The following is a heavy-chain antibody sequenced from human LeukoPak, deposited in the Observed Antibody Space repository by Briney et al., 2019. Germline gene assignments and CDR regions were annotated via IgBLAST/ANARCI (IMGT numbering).Heavy chain of an antibody. Sequence: GGSLKLSCAASGFTFSSYSMNWVRQAPGKGLEWVSSISSSSSYIYYADSVKGRFTISRDNAKNSLYLQMNSLRAEDTAVYYCGVVPAAYDAFDIWGQGTMATVSS. CDR2: ISSSSSYI. V-gene: IGHV3-21*01. J-gene: IGHJ3*02. CDR1: GFTFSSYS. D-gene: IGHD2-2*01. CDR3: GVVPAAYDAFDI.